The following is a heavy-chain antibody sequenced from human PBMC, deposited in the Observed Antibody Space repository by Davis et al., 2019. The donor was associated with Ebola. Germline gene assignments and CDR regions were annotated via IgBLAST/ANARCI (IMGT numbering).Heavy chain of an antibody. D-gene: IGHD5-24*01. V-gene: IGHV3-23*01. CDR1: GFVFRNYV. CDR2: LGTSADT. CDR3: ARAKEGYQLLSEALDV. Sequence: PGGSLRLSCAASGFVFRNYVMSWVRQAPGKGLEWVSTLGTSADTYYADSVKGRFTISRDNSKNTLDLQMNSLQSEDTAVYYCARAKEGYQLLSEALDVWGQGTTVTVSS. J-gene: IGHJ3*01.